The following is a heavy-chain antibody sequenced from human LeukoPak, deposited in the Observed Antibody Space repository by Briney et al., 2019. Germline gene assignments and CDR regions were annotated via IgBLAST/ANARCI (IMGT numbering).Heavy chain of an antibody. J-gene: IGHJ4*02. CDR3: ARTGTPGGLDY. D-gene: IGHD1-1*01. V-gene: IGHV4-30-4*01. Sequence: SETLSLTRTVSGGSISSGDYYWSWIRQPPGKGLEWSGYIYYSGSTYYNPSLKSRVTISVDTSKNQFSLKLSSVTAADTAVYYCARTGTPGGLDYWGQGTLVTVSS. CDR2: IYYSGST. CDR1: GGSISSGDYY.